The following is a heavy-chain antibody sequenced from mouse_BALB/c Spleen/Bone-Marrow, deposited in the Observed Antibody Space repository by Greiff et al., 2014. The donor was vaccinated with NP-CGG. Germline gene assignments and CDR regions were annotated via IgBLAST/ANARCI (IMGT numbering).Heavy chain of an antibody. D-gene: IGHD5-5*01. CDR2: ISSAGST. CDR3: VRWTTYPLMYY. J-gene: IGHJ4*01. V-gene: IGHV5-6-5*01. Sequence: DVLLEQSGGDLVKPGGPLKLSCAASGFSFSNYAMSWVRQTPEKRLKWVASISSAGSTYYPDSVRGLFTISRDSARNILYLQMSSLRSEYSAMYYCVRWTTYPLMYYWGLGTSVTVSS. CDR1: GFSFSNYA.